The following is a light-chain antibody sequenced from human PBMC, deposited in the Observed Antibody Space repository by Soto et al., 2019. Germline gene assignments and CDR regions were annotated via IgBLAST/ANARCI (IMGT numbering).Light chain of an antibody. CDR1: SSNIGAGYD. V-gene: IGLV1-40*01. Sequence: QAVLTQPPSVSGAPGQRVTISCTGRSSNIGAGYDVHWYQQVPGTAPKLLIYANSNRPSGVPDRFPGSKSGTSASLAITGLQAEDEADYYCQSYDSSLSGSVFGGGTKLTVL. CDR3: QSYDSSLSGSV. J-gene: IGLJ2*01. CDR2: ANS.